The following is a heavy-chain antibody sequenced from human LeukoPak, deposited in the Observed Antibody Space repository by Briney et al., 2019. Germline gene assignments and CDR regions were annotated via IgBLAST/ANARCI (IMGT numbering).Heavy chain of an antibody. D-gene: IGHD5-12*01. CDR2: INPNSGGT. CDR3: ARDLGINSGYDFYYYYYMDV. J-gene: IGHJ6*03. V-gene: IGHV1-2*06. CDR1: GYTFTGYY. Sequence: ASVKVSCKASGYTFTGYYMHWVRQAPGQGLEWMGRINPNSGGTNYAQKFQGRVTMTRDTSISTAYMELSRLRSDDTAVYYCARDLGINSGYDFYYYYYMDVWGKGTTVTVSS.